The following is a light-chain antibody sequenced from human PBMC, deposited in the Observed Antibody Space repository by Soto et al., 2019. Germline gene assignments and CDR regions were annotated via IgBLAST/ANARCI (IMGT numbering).Light chain of an antibody. CDR2: LEGNGIY. V-gene: IGLV4-60*02. CDR1: SGHSNNI. CDR3: ETWDRNTWV. Sequence: QPVLTQSSSASASLGSSVKLTCTLNSGHSNNIIAWHQQQPGKAPRFLMKLEGNGIYNKGSGVPDRFSGSSSGADRYLSISNLQFEDEADYYCETWDRNTWVFGGGTKVTVL. J-gene: IGLJ3*02.